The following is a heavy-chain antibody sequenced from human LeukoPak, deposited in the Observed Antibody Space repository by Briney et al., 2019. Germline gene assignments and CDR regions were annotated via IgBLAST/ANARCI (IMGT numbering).Heavy chain of an antibody. CDR3: AKDLTITMVRGVPDLR. J-gene: IGHJ4*02. CDR1: GFTFSSYW. Sequence: PGGSLRLSCAASGFTFSSYWMTWVRQAPGRGLEWVANIKQTGSEKYYVDSVKGRFTISRDNTKNSLYLQMNSLRAEDTAIYYCAKDLTITMVRGVPDLRWGQGTLVTVSS. V-gene: IGHV3-7*05. CDR2: IKQTGSEK. D-gene: IGHD3-10*01.